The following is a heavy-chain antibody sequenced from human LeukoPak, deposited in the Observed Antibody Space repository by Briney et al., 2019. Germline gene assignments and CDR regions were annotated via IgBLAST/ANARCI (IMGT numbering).Heavy chain of an antibody. D-gene: IGHD1-14*01. V-gene: IGHV3-48*03. CDR3: ARDNPGLEAFDI. CDR1: GFTFSSYE. J-gene: IGHJ3*02. CDR2: ISSSGSTI. Sequence: PGGSLRLSCAASGFTFSSYEMNWVRQAPGKGLEWVSYISSSGSTICYADSVKGRFTISRDNAKNSLYLQMNSLRAEDTAVYYCARDNPGLEAFDIWGQGTMVTVSS.